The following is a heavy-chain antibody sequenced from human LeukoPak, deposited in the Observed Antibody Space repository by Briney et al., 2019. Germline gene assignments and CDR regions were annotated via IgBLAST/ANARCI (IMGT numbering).Heavy chain of an antibody. Sequence: SETVSLTCTVSGDSISSSSYYWGWIRQPPGKGLEWIGSIYYSGSTSYNPSLKSRVTISLDTSKNQFSLKLTSVTAADTAVYYCARDRVGATTWLDYWGQGSLVIVSS. J-gene: IGHJ4*02. D-gene: IGHD1-26*01. CDR3: ARDRVGATTWLDY. CDR2: IYYSGST. CDR1: GDSISSSSYY. V-gene: IGHV4-39*07.